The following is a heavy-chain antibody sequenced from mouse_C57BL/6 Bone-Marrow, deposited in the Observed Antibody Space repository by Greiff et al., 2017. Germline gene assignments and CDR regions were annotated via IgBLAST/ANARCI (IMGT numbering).Heavy chain of an antibody. CDR2: IDPSDSYT. Sequence: QVQLQQPGAELVKPGASVKLSCKASGYTFTSYWMQWVKQRPGQGLEWIGEIDPSDSYTNYNQKFKGKATLTVDTSSSTAYMQLSSLTSEDSAVYYCARHTAAQATPFAYRGQGTLVTDSA. CDR3: ARHTAAQATPFAY. D-gene: IGHD3-2*02. J-gene: IGHJ3*01. V-gene: IGHV1-50*01. CDR1: GYTFTSYW.